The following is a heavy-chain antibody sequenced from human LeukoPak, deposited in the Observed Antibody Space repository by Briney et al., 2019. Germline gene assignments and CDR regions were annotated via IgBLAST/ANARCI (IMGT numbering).Heavy chain of an antibody. CDR1: GGSISSGSYY. D-gene: IGHD2-15*01. CDR2: IYTSGST. CDR3: AREAGVDVYYFDY. V-gene: IGHV4-61*02. Sequence: SETLSLTCTVSGGSISSGSYYWSWIRQPAGKGLEWIGRIYTSGSTNYNPSLKSRVTISVDTSKNQFSLKLSSVTAADTAVYYCAREAGVDVYYFDYWGQGTLVTVSS. J-gene: IGHJ4*02.